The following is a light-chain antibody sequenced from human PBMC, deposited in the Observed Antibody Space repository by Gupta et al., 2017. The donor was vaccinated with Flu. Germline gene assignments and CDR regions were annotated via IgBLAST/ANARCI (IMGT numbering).Light chain of an antibody. V-gene: IGLV1-47*01. Sequence: QSVLTQPPSASGTPGQGVTISCSGSISNIGTNYVYWYQQLSGTAPKLLIDRHDQRPSGVTDRLACYKSGTSAYRAISGLRPDDEAYYSGAAWDDRLSGWVFGGGTKLNVL. CDR2: RHD. J-gene: IGLJ3*02. CDR3: AAWDDRLSGWV. CDR1: ISNIGTNY.